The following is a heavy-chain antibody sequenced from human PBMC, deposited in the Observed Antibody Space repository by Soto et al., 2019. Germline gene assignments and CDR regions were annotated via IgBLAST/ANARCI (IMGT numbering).Heavy chain of an antibody. V-gene: IGHV1-2*02. CDR2: LGPKNGDT. CDR3: GRGRSGELVVFY. CDR1: GYRFTGHY. J-gene: IGHJ4*02. Sequence: QVQLVQSGAEVKKSGASVKVSCKASGYRFTGHYIHWVRQAPGQGPDWMGELGPKNGDTKYAQKFQGRVTMTRDTSITTVYMELSNLSPDDTAVYYCGRGRSGELVVFYWGQGTLVTVYS. D-gene: IGHD1-7*01.